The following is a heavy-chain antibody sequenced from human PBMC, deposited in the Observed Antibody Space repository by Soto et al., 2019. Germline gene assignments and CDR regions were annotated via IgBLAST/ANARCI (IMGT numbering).Heavy chain of an antibody. CDR3: AKEIEVAGDLDY. J-gene: IGHJ4*01. CDR2: VSSDGYTK. V-gene: IGHV3-30*18. D-gene: IGHD6-19*01. Sequence: GSLRLSCIASGFTFSNYGIHWARQAPGKGLEWVAVVSSDGYTKYYADSVKGRFTISRDNSKNTLYLQMDSLRPEDTAVYYCAKEIEVAGDLDYWGLGTLVTVSS. CDR1: GFTFSNYG.